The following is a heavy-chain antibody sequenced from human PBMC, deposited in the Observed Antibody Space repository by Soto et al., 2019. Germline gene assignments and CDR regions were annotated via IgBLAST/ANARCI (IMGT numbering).Heavy chain of an antibody. D-gene: IGHD3-3*01. CDR1: GFTFRSYA. V-gene: IGHV3-23*01. Sequence: EVHLLESGGGLVQPGGSLRLSCSASGFTFRSYAMSWVRQAPGKGLEWVSGISGGGSDTYYSDSVRGRFTISRDNSKNTLYLQMNSLRVEDSAVYFCAKDDSLEWFFPLDAWGQGTLVTLSS. CDR3: AKDDSLEWFFPLDA. CDR2: ISGGGSDT. J-gene: IGHJ5*02.